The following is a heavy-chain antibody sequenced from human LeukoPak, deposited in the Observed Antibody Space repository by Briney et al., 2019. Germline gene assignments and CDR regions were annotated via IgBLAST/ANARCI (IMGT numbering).Heavy chain of an antibody. CDR1: GFSFNNYA. Sequence: GGSLRLSCSASGFSFNNYAMHWVRQAPGKGLEWVAVISYDGNNKYYADSVKGRFTISRDNSKSTLYVQMNSLRAEDTAVYYCAKEVIAAGGNFKYWGQGTLVTVSS. CDR3: AKEVIAAGGNFKY. D-gene: IGHD6-13*01. J-gene: IGHJ4*02. CDR2: ISYDGNNK. V-gene: IGHV3-30*04.